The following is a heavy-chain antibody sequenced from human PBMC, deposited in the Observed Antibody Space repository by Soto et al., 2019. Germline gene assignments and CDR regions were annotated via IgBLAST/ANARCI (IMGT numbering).Heavy chain of an antibody. Sequence: GGSLRLSCAASGFTFSNALMNWVRQAPGKGLEWVGRIKSKTDGGTTDYAAPVKGRFTISRDDSKNTLYLQMNSLKTEDTAVYYCTTQQADYYGMDVWGQGTTVTVSS. CDR3: TTQQADYYGMDV. CDR2: IKSKTDGGTT. J-gene: IGHJ6*02. CDR1: GFTFSNAL. V-gene: IGHV3-15*07.